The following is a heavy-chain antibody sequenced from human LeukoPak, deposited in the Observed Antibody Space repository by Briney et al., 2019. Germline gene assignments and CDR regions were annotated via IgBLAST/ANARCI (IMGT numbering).Heavy chain of an antibody. D-gene: IGHD6-6*01. CDR1: GGSISSYY. Sequence: PSETLSLTCTVSGGSISSYYWSWIRQPAGKGLEWIGRIYTSGSTNYNPSLKSRVTISVDKSKNQFSLKLNSVTAADTAVYYCARDPSSSYYYYMDVWGKGTTVTVSS. J-gene: IGHJ6*03. CDR3: ARDPSSSYYYYMDV. V-gene: IGHV4-4*07. CDR2: IYTSGST.